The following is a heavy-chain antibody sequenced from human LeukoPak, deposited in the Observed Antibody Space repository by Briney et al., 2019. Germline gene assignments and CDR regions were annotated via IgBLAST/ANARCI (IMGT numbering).Heavy chain of an antibody. Sequence: PSETLSLTCTVSGGSISSSSYYWGWIRQPPGKGLEWIGSIYYSGSTYYNPSLKSRVTMSIDTSKNQFSLKVNSVTAADTAVYYCATPLVGAHGRFDSWGQGTPVTVSS. CDR2: IYYSGST. J-gene: IGHJ4*02. CDR3: ATPLVGAHGRFDS. CDR1: GGSISSSSYY. V-gene: IGHV4-39*07. D-gene: IGHD1-26*01.